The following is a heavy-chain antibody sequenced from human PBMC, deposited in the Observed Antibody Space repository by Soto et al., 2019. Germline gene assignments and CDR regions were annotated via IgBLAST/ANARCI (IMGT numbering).Heavy chain of an antibody. V-gene: IGHV3-15*01. CDR3: TTAYCGGDCSPNDAFDI. D-gene: IGHD2-21*02. CDR1: GFTFSNAW. CDR2: IKSKTDGGTT. Sequence: GGSLRLSCAASGFTFSNAWMSWVRQAPGKGLEWVGRIKSKTDGGTTDYAAPVKGRFTISRDDSKNTLYLQMNSLKTEDTAVYYCTTAYCGGDCSPNDAFDIWGQGTMVTVSS. J-gene: IGHJ3*02.